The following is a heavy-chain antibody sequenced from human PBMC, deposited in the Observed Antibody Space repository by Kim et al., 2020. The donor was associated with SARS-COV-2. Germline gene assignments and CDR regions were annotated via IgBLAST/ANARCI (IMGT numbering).Heavy chain of an antibody. Sequence: SETLSLTCAVYGGSFSGYYWSWIRQPPGKGLEWIGEINHSGSTNYNPSLKSRVTISVDTSKNQFSLKLSSVTAADTAVYYCARARTSIAAAGTSYLDYWGQGTLVTVSS. D-gene: IGHD6-13*01. CDR3: ARARTSIAAAGTSYLDY. V-gene: IGHV4-34*01. CDR2: INHSGST. CDR1: GGSFSGYY. J-gene: IGHJ4*02.